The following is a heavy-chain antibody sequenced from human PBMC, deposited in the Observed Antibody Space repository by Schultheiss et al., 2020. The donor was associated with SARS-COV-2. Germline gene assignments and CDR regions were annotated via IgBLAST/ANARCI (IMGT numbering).Heavy chain of an antibody. V-gene: IGHV4-39*01. CDR2: IYYSGST. Sequence: SETLSLTCTVSGGSISSGGYYWSWIRQPPGKGLEWIGYIYYSGSTYYNPSLKSRVTISVDTSKNQFSLKLSSVTAADTAVYYCARQGGRSVVVPAAIHRINWFDPWGQGTLVTVSS. J-gene: IGHJ5*02. CDR1: GGSISSGGYY. D-gene: IGHD2-2*02. CDR3: ARQGGRSVVVPAAIHRINWFDP.